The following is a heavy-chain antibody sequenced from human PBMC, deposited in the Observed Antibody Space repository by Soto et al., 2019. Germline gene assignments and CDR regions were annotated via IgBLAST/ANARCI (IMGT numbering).Heavy chain of an antibody. J-gene: IGHJ5*02. Sequence: GASVKVSCKASGYTFTGYYVHWVREAPGQGLEWMGWINPETGGTSYAQKFQGRVTITADESTSTAYMELSSLRSEDTAVYYCARVMVVPAAMHEGVWFDPWGQGTLVTVSS. V-gene: IGHV1-2*02. CDR3: ARVMVVPAAMHEGVWFDP. CDR1: GYTFTGYY. D-gene: IGHD2-2*01. CDR2: INPETGGT.